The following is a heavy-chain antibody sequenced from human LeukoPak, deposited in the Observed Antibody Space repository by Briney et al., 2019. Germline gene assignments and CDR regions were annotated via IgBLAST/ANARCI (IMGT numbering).Heavy chain of an antibody. D-gene: IGHD4-23*01. CDR1: GGSFSGYY. CDR3: ARLHYGGNYGYYYYYMDV. Sequence: SETLSLTCAVYGGSFSGYYLSWIRQPPGKGLEWIGEINHSASPNYNPSLKSRVTISVDTSKNQFSLKLSSVTAADTAVYYCARLHYGGNYGYYYYYMDVWGKGTTVTISS. J-gene: IGHJ6*03. V-gene: IGHV4-34*01. CDR2: INHSASP.